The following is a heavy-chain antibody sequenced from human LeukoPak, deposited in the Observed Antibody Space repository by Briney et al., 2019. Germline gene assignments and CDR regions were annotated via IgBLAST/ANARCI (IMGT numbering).Heavy chain of an antibody. V-gene: IGHV3-21*01. CDR2: ISSSSSYI. J-gene: IGHJ4*02. CDR1: GFTFSSYS. D-gene: IGHD2-8*02. Sequence: GGSLRLSCAASGFTFSSYSMNWVRQAPEKGLEWVSSISSSSSYIYYADSVKGRFTISRDNAKNSLYLQMNSLRAEDTAVYYCARDRTGVFDYWGQGTLVTVSS. CDR3: ARDRTGVFDY.